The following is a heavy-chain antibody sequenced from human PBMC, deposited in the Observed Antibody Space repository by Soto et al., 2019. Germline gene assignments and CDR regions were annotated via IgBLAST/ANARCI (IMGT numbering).Heavy chain of an antibody. Sequence: QVQLVESGGGVIQPGRSLRLSCAASGFTFSTFGMHWVRQAPGKGLEWVAIIAHDGSNKYYADSVMGRFTISRDNSKNTLYLQVNSLSAEDTAVYYCAKANEYGEPDYWGQGTLVTVSS. J-gene: IGHJ4*02. CDR2: IAHDGSNK. V-gene: IGHV3-30*18. D-gene: IGHD4-17*01. CDR1: GFTFSTFG. CDR3: AKANEYGEPDY.